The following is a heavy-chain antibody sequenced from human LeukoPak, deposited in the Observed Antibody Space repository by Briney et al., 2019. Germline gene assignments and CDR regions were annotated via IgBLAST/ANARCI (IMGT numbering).Heavy chain of an antibody. V-gene: IGHV3-69-1*01. J-gene: IGHJ6*02. Sequence: PGGSLRLSCGASGFTFSDYAMSWVRQAPGKGLEWVSYTMKSRFTISRDNVKNSLYLQMNSLRAEDTAVYYCARLRYYGMDVWGQGTTVTVSS. CDR1: GFTFSDYA. CDR2: T. CDR3: ARLRYYGMDV.